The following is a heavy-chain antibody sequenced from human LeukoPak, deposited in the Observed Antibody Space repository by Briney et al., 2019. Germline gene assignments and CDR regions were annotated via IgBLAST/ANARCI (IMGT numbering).Heavy chain of an antibody. D-gene: IGHD3-10*01. J-gene: IGHJ5*02. Sequence: PSETLSLTCTVSGGSISSSSYYWGWIRQPPGKGLEWIGSIYYSGSTYYNPSLKSRVTISVDTSKNQFSPKLSSVTAADTAVYYCARVREGFGNWFDPWGQGTLVTVSS. V-gene: IGHV4-39*07. CDR2: IYYSGST. CDR1: GGSISSSSYY. CDR3: ARVREGFGNWFDP.